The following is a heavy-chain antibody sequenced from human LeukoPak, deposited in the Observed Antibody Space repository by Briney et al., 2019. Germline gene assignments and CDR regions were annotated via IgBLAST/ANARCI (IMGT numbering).Heavy chain of an antibody. V-gene: IGHV3-30-3*01. CDR3: AREGIPIRLDY. CDR1: GFTFSSYA. CDR2: ISYDGSNK. Sequence: GGSLRLSCAASGFTFSSYAMHWVRQAPGKGLEWVAVISYDGSNKYYADSVKGRFTISRDNSKNTLYLQMNSLRAEDTAVYYCAREGIPIRLDYWGQGTLVTVSS. D-gene: IGHD3-3*01. J-gene: IGHJ4*02.